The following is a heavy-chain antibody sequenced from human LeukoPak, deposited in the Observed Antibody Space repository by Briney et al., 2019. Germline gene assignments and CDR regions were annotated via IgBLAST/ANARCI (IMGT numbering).Heavy chain of an antibody. CDR1: EFSAGSHY. CDR2: IYSGGST. V-gene: IGHV3-66*01. D-gene: IGHD2-8*02. CDR3: ATYRQVLLPFES. J-gene: IGHJ4*02. Sequence: GGSLRLSCAASEFSAGSHYMTWVRHAPGKELEWVSLIYSGGSTYYADSVKGRFTISRDNSKNTLYLQMNSLRAEDTAIYYCATYRQVLLPFESWGQGTLVTVSS.